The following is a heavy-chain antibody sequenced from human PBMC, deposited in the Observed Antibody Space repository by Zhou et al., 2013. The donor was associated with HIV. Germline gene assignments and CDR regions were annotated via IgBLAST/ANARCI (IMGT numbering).Heavy chain of an antibody. CDR1: GDTFSSHG. J-gene: IGHJ6*03. CDR3: ARASPGGYSYYYYMDV. D-gene: IGHD5-18*01. V-gene: IGHV1-69*05. CDR2: FIPIAGTV. Sequence: QVQLVQSGAEVKKPGSSVKVSCKAAGDTFSSHGISWVRQAPGQGLEWMGGFIPIAGTVKYAQKFQGRVTITTDESTSTAYMELSSLRSEDTAVYYCARASPGGYSYYYYMDVWGKGTTVTVSS.